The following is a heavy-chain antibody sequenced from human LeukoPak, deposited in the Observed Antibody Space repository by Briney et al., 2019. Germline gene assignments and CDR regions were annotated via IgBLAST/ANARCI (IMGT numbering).Heavy chain of an antibody. CDR3: AKDLFDLPEDY. CDR2: ISYDGSNK. J-gene: IGHJ4*02. CDR1: GFTFSSYG. Sequence: GGSLRLSCAASGFTFSSYGMHWVRQAPGKGLEWVAVISYDGSNKYYADSVKGRFTISRDNSKNTLCLQMNSLRAEDTAVYYCAKDLFDLPEDYWGQGTLVTVSS. V-gene: IGHV3-30*18.